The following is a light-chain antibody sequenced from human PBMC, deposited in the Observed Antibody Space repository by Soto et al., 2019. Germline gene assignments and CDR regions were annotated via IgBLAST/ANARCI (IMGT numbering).Light chain of an antibody. CDR1: QTISMY. CDR3: QQYGSSPWT. Sequence: DIQMTQSPSSLSASVGYRVTIACRASQTISMYLNWYQQKPGKAPKLLIYSAASLRSGVPARFSGSGSGTDFTLTISRLEPEDFAVYYCQQYGSSPWTFGQGTKVDIK. CDR2: SAA. J-gene: IGKJ1*01. V-gene: IGKV1-39*01.